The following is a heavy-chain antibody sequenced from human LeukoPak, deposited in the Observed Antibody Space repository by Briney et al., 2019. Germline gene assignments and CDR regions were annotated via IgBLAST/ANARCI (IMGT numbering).Heavy chain of an antibody. D-gene: IGHD5-18*01. CDR2: INPNSGGT. J-gene: IGHJ4*02. V-gene: IGHV1-2*02. Sequence: ASVKVSCKASGCTFTGYYMHWVRQAPGQGLEWMGWINPNSGGTNYAQKFQGRVTMTRDTSISTAYMELSRLRSDDTAVYYCARHDTAMGPIDYWGQGTLVTVSS. CDR3: ARHDTAMGPIDY. CDR1: GCTFTGYY.